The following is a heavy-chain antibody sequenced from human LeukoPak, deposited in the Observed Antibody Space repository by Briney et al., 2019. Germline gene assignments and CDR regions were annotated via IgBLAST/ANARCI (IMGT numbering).Heavy chain of an antibody. CDR1: GFTFSSYW. V-gene: IGHV3-7*01. Sequence: PGGSLRLSCAASGFTFSSYWMSWVRQAPGKGLEWVANIKQDGSEKYYVDSVKGRFTISRDNAKNSLYLQMNSLRAEDTAVYYCARESEDVLRSRYYYYMDVWGKGTTVTVSS. CDR3: ARESEDVLRSRYYYYMDV. J-gene: IGHJ6*03. D-gene: IGHD3-3*01. CDR2: IKQDGSEK.